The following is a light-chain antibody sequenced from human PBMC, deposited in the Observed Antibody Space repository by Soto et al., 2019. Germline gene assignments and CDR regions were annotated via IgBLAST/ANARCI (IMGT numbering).Light chain of an antibody. V-gene: IGLV2-8*01. CDR1: SSDVGGYSY. J-gene: IGLJ1*01. CDR3: SSYAGSSNYV. Sequence: QSALTQPPSASGSPGQSVTISCTGTSSDVGGYSYVSWYQQHPGKAPKLMIYEVSKRPSGLPDRFSGSKSGNTASLTVSGLQTEDEADYYCSSYAGSSNYVFGTGTKVTVL. CDR2: EVS.